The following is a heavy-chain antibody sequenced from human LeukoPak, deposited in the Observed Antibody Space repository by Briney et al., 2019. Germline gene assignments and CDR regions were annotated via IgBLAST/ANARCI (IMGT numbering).Heavy chain of an antibody. J-gene: IGHJ4*02. CDR3: ARDAGADRPFDY. Sequence: PSETLSLTCTVSGGSIINYYWTWIRQPPGKGPEWIGNIYYSGYTSYNPSLNSRVTISVDTSKNQFSLKLSSVTAADTAVYYCARDAGADRPFDYWGQGTLVTVSS. CDR2: IYYSGYT. D-gene: IGHD6-6*01. CDR1: GGSIINYY. V-gene: IGHV4-59*01.